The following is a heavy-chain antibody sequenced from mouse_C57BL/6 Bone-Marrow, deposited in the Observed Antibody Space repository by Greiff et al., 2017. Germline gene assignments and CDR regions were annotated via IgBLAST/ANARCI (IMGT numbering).Heavy chain of an antibody. D-gene: IGHD2-3*01. Sequence: VQLQQSGPGLVQPSQSLSITCTVSGLSLTSYGVHWVRQSPGKGLEWLGVIWSGGSTDYNAAFISRLSISKDNSKSQVFFKMNSLQADDTAIYYCARIYDGYYVWFAYWGQGTLVTVSA. CDR1: GLSLTSYG. CDR3: ARIYDGYYVWFAY. J-gene: IGHJ3*01. V-gene: IGHV2-2*01. CDR2: IWSGGST.